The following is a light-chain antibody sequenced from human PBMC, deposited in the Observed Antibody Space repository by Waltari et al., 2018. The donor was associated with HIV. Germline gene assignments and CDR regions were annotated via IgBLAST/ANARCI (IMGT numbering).Light chain of an antibody. J-gene: IGKJ4*01. Sequence: DIQMTQSPSSLSASVGDRVTITCQASQDIRNNLNWYQQKPGKGPHLLIYDASNSEIEVPSRVSGGGSGTDFTFTISSLQPEDIATYYCQQYKSLPLTFGGGTKVEIK. CDR1: QDIRNN. CDR2: DAS. V-gene: IGKV1-33*01. CDR3: QQYKSLPLT.